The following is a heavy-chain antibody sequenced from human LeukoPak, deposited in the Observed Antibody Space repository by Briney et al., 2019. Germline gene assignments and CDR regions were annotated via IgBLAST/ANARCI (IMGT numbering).Heavy chain of an antibody. V-gene: IGHV3-23*01. J-gene: IGHJ4*02. CDR3: ARRAQYCPSSSCLLY. CDR2: ISGSGGTA. Sequence: PGGSLRLSCTASGFTFSTYAMTWVRLAPGRGLEWDSTISGSGGTAYYAGSVKGLFTISRDNSKNTLYLQMSNVRAEDTAVYFCARRAQYCPSSSCLLYWGQGTLVTVSS. CDR1: GFTFSTYA. D-gene: IGHD2-2*01.